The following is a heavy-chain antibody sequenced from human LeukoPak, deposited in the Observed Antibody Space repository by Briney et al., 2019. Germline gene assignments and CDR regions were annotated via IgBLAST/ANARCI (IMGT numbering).Heavy chain of an antibody. D-gene: IGHD2-8*01. V-gene: IGHV4-61*01. CDR1: GGSVSSGSYY. CDR3: ARDLRGYCTNDVCNWYFDL. J-gene: IGHJ2*01. CDR2: IYYSGST. Sequence: NPSETLSLTCTVSGGSVSSGSYYWSWIRQPPGKGLEWIGYIYYSGSTYYSPSLKSRVTISVDTSKDQFSLNLSSVTATDTAVYYCARDLRGYCTNDVCNWYFDLWGRGTLVTVSS.